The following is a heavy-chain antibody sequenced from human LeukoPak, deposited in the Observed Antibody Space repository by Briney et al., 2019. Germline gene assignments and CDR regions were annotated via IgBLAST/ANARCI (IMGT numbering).Heavy chain of an antibody. CDR3: AKEGTSGAFDI. CDR2: ISYDGSNK. V-gene: IGHV3-30*18. J-gene: IGHJ3*02. Sequence: PGGSLRLSCPASGITFSRYGVLWVRQAPGKGLEWVAAISYDGSNKYYADSVKGRFTISRDNSKNTVYLQMNSLRAEDTAVYYCAKEGTSGAFDIWGQGTMVTVSS. D-gene: IGHD2-2*01. CDR1: GITFSRYG.